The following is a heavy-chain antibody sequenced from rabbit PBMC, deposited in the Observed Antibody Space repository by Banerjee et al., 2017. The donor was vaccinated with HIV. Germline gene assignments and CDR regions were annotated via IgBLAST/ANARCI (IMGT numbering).Heavy chain of an antibody. D-gene: IGHD1-1*01. J-gene: IGHJ4*01. CDR3: ARDSSGEPDFVL. CDR1: GFSFSSSYW. V-gene: IGHV1S45*01. CDR2: IGTGSNGNT. Sequence: QEQLVESGGGLVQPEGSLTLTCTASGFSFSSSYWMYWVRQAPGKGLELIACIGTGSNGNTYYASWAKGRFTISKTSSTTVTLQMTSLTAADTATYFCARDSSGEPDFVLWGPGTLVTVS.